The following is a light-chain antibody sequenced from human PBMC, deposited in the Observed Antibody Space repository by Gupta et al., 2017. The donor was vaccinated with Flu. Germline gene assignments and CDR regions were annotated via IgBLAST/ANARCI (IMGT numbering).Light chain of an antibody. CDR2: KIS. V-gene: IGKV2-24*01. CDR1: QSLVHSDGNTF. CDR3: MQSTQFPRT. J-gene: IGKJ1*01. Sequence: EIVLTQTPLSSPVTLGPPASISCRSSQSLVHSDGNTFLSWLQQRPGQPPRLLIYKISNRFSGGPDRFSDRGTGTDFTLKISMVEAEEVWVYYCMQSTQFPRTFGQGTKVEIK.